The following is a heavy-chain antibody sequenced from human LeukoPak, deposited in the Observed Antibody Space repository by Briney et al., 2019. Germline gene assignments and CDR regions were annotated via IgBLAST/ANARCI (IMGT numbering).Heavy chain of an antibody. D-gene: IGHD6-19*01. CDR3: ARVTSGWTRFDY. Sequence: SETLSLTRTVSGGSISSYYWSWIRQPPGEGLEWIGYIHYSGSTNYNPPLKSRVTISIDTSKNQFSLKLSSVTAADTAVYYCARVTSGWTRFDYWGQGTLVTVSS. CDR2: IHYSGST. CDR1: GGSISSYY. V-gene: IGHV4-59*01. J-gene: IGHJ4*02.